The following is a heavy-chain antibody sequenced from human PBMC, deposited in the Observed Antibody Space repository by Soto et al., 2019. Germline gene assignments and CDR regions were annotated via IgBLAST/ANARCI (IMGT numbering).Heavy chain of an antibody. CDR2: TYYRSEWYS. CDR3: ASSVPITIYYGMDV. CDR1: GANVSSNRV. V-gene: IGHV6-1*01. J-gene: IGHJ6*02. D-gene: IGHD3-10*01. Sequence: PSQPLSSTGVISGANVSSNRVWNWNRQSPSRGLEWLGRTYYRSEWYSDYAVSARSRITVSPDTSKNVISLHLNSVTPEDTAVYYCASSVPITIYYGMDVWGQATAVTVSS.